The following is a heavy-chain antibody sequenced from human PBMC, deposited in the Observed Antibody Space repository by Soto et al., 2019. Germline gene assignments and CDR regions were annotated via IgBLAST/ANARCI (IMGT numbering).Heavy chain of an antibody. CDR1: GGSISSYY. CDR3: ARVRPRDAFDI. J-gene: IGHJ3*02. CDR2: IYYSGST. V-gene: IGHV4-59*01. Sequence: QVQLQESGPGLVKPSETLSLTCTVSGGSISSYYWSWIRQPPGKGLEWIGCIYYSGSTNYNPSLKSRVTISVDTSKNQFSLKLSSVTAADTAVYYCARVRPRDAFDIWGQGTMVTVSS.